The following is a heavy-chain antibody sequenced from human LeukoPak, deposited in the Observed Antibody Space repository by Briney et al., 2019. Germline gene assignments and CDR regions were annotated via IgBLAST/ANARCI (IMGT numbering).Heavy chain of an antibody. D-gene: IGHD1-26*01. CDR2: IRYDESTK. CDR1: GFTFSTYG. V-gene: IGHV3-30*02. J-gene: IGHJ4*02. Sequence: GGSLRLSCAASGFTFSTYGMHWVRQAPGKGLEWVAFIRYDESTKSYADSVKGRFTISRDNSKSTLYLQMNSLRAEDTALYYCVKDRSGTYYFDYWGQGTLVTVSS. CDR3: VKDRSGTYYFDY.